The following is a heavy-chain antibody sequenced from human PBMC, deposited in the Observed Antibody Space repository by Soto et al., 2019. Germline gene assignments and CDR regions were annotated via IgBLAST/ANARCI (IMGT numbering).Heavy chain of an antibody. V-gene: IGHV3-20*04. CDR3: ARDHPPFFYYMDV. J-gene: IGHJ6*03. CDR1: GFRFDEYG. D-gene: IGHD3-3*01. Sequence: EVELVESGGGVVRPGGSTRLSCTASGFRFDEYGMSWVHQVPGRGLEWVSGISWNGDRIAYADSVKGRFTISRDNAKNSLYLHMNSLRVEDTAFYYCARDHPPFFYYMDVWGNGTTVIVSS. CDR2: ISWNGDRI.